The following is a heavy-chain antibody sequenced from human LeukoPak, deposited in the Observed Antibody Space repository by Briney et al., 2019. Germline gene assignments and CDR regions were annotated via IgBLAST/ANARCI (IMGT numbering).Heavy chain of an antibody. J-gene: IGHJ4*02. CDR2: TYYSGST. CDR1: GGSINSYY. CDR3: ASCRAVAGTYYFDY. Sequence: SESLSLTCTVSGGSINSYYWSWIRQPPGKGLEWIGYTYYSGSTDYNSSLKSRVTISLDTSRNQFSLKLSSVTAADTAVYYCASCRAVAGTYYFDYWGQGTLVTVSS. V-gene: IGHV4-59*01. D-gene: IGHD6-13*01.